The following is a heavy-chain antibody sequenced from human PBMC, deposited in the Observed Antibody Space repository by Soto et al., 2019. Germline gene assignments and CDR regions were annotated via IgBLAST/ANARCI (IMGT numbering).Heavy chain of an antibody. CDR1: GGSFSGYY. J-gene: IGHJ3*02. Sequence: SETLSLTCAVYGGSFSGYYWSWIRQPPGKGLEWIGEINHSGSTNYNPSLKSRVTISVDTSKNQFSLKLSSVAAADTAVYYCARVGIAARPDAFDIWGQGTMVTVSS. D-gene: IGHD6-6*01. CDR2: INHSGST. CDR3: ARVGIAARPDAFDI. V-gene: IGHV4-34*01.